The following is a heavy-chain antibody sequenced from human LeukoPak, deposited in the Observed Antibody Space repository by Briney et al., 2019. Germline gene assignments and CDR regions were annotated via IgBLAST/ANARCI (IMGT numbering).Heavy chain of an antibody. V-gene: IGHV3-48*04. Sequence: GGSLRLSCAASGFTFNSYSMNWVRQAPGKGLEWVSYISSSGSSIYYADSVKGRFTISRDNTENSLNLQMNSLRAEDTAVYYCARGDNWNSYYYYYMDVWGKGTTVTVFS. CDR1: GFTFNSYS. D-gene: IGHD1-7*01. CDR2: ISSSGSSI. J-gene: IGHJ6*03. CDR3: ARGDNWNSYYYYYMDV.